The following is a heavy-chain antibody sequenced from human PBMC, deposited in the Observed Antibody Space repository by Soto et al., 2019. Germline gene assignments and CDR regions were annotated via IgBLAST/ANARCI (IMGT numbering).Heavy chain of an antibody. V-gene: IGHV4-31*03. D-gene: IGHD6-6*01. CDR2: IYYSGST. CDR1: GGSISSGGYY. CDR3: ARESIAARGGFDP. Sequence: SETLSLTCTVSGGSISSGGYYWSWIRQHPGKGLEWIGYIYYSGSTYYNPSLKSRVTISVDTSKNQFSLKLSSVTAADTAVYYCARESIAARGGFDPWGQGTLVTVSS. J-gene: IGHJ5*02.